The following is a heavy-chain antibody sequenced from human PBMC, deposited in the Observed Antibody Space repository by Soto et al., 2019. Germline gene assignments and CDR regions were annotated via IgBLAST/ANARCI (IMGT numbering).Heavy chain of an antibody. CDR2: ISGSGGST. Sequence: GGSLKLSCAASGFTFSSYAMSWARQAPGKGLEWVSAISGSGGSTYYADSVKGRFTISRDNSKNTLYLQMNSLRAEDTAVYYCAINSIAVLDDRSRRYVDAFHIPGKGTMVTVSS. J-gene: IGHJ3*02. D-gene: IGHD6-13*01. CDR3: AINSIAVLDDRSRRYVDAFHI. CDR1: GFTFSSYA. V-gene: IGHV3-23*01.